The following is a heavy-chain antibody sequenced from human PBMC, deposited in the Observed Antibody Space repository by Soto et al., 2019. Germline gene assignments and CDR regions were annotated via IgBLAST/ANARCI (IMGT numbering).Heavy chain of an antibody. CDR3: AAGYFSSTSCYRPYYYYGMDV. Sequence: EAAVKVSCDSSRFTFTSAALQWVRQARGKRLEWIGWIVVGSGNTNYAQKFQERVTITRDMSTSTAYMELSSLRSEDTAVYYCAAGYFSSTSCYRPYYYYGMDVWGQGTTVTVSS. CDR2: IVVGSGNT. V-gene: IGHV1-58*01. J-gene: IGHJ6*02. D-gene: IGHD2-2*02. CDR1: RFTFTSAA.